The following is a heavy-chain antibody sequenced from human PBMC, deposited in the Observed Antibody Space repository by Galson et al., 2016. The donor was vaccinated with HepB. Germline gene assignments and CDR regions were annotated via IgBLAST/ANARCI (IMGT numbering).Heavy chain of an antibody. CDR3: ATIGLSGALSLDY. CDR2: TKSKTDGGTI. D-gene: IGHD6-19*01. V-gene: IGHV3-15*01. J-gene: IGHJ4*02. CDR1: GFNFDNAW. Sequence: SLRLSCAVSGFNFDNAWMAWVRQAPGKGLEWVGRTKSKTDGGTIDHAAHVNGRFTISRDDSKDTLYLQMNGLKIEDTAVYFCATIGLSGALSLDYWGQGTLVSVSS.